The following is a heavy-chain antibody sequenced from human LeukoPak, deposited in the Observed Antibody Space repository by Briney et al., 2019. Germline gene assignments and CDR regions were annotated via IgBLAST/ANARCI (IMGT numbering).Heavy chain of an antibody. V-gene: IGHV5-51*01. D-gene: IGHD6-19*01. CDR3: AGGRYSSGWCLFRGFDY. CDR2: IYPGDSDT. Sequence: GESLKISCKGSGYSFTSYWIGWVRQMPGKGLEWMGIIYPGDSDTRYSPSFQGQVTISADKSISTAYLQWSSLKASDTAMYYCAGGRYSSGWCLFRGFDYWGQGTLVTVSS. CDR1: GYSFTSYW. J-gene: IGHJ4*02.